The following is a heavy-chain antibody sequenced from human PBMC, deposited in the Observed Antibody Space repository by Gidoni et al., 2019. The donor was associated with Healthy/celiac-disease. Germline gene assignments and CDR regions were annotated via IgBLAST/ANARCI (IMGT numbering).Heavy chain of an antibody. CDR2: ISSSSSTI. V-gene: IGHV3-48*02. CDR1: GFPSGTSS. J-gene: IGHJ6*02. CDR3: ATTEESVIPYYYYGMDV. Sequence: EVQLVESGGGLVQPGGSLRLSCAASGFPSGTSSMNWVRQAPGKVLEWVSYISSSSSTIYYADSVKGRFTISRDNAKNSLYLQMNSLRDEDTAVYYCATTEESVIPYYYYGMDVWGQGTTVTVSS. D-gene: IGHD4-4*01.